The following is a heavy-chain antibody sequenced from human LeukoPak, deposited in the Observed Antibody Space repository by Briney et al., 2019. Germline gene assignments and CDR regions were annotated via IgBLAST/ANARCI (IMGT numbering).Heavy chain of an antibody. CDR2: IIPIFGTA. CDR3: ARAMATVTGLRDY. D-gene: IGHD4-11*01. J-gene: IGHJ4*02. CDR1: GGTFSSYA. V-gene: IGHV1-69*01. Sequence: SVKVACKASGGTFSSYAISWVRQAPGQGLEWMGGIIPIFGTANYAQKFQGRVTLTADESTSTAYMELSSLRSEDTAVYYCARAMATVTGLRDYWGQGTLVTVSS.